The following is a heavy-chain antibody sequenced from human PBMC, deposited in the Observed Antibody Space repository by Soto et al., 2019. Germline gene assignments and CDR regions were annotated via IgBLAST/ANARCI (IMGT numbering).Heavy chain of an antibody. CDR1: GFTFSSYG. J-gene: IGHJ4*02. CDR2: ISYDGSNK. D-gene: IGHD6-6*01. V-gene: IGHV3-30*18. Sequence: GGSLRLSCAASGFTFSSYGMHWVRQAPGKGLEWVAVISYDGSNKYYADSVKGRFTISRDNSKNTLYLQMNSLRAEDTAVYYCAKDVWGSSSTWFDYWGQGTLVTVSS. CDR3: AKDVWGSSSTWFDY.